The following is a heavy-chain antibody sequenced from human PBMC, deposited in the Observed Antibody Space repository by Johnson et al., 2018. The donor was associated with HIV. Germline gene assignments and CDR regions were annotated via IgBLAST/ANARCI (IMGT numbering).Heavy chain of an antibody. D-gene: IGHD6-19*01. CDR3: ARAGAVGFDAFDI. CDR1: GFTFSSYA. CDR2: ISYDGSNK. V-gene: IGHV3-30-3*01. Sequence: QVQLVESGGGVVQPGRSLRLSCAASGFTFSSYAMHWVRQAPGKGLEWVAVISYDGSNKYYADSVKGRFTISRDNSKNTLYLQMNSLGAEDTAVYYCARAGAVGFDAFDIWGQGTMVTVSS. J-gene: IGHJ3*02.